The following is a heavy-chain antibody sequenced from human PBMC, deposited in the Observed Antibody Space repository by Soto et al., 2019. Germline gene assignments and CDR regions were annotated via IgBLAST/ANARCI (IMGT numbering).Heavy chain of an antibody. J-gene: IGHJ4*02. CDR2: IYYSGST. Sequence: QVQLQESGPGLVKPSETLSLTCTVSGGSISSYYWSWIRQPPGKGLEWIGYIYYSGSTNYNPSLKSRVTISXXPSKNQFSLKLSSVTAADTAVYYCARAYGDYVFDYWGQGTLVTVSS. CDR3: ARAYGDYVFDY. D-gene: IGHD4-17*01. CDR1: GGSISSYY. V-gene: IGHV4-59*01.